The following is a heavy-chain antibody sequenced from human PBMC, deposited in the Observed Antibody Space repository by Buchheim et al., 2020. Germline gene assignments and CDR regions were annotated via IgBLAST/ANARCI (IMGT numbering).Heavy chain of an antibody. CDR2: ISCSGGST. CDR1: GFTFSSYA. CDR3: AKGIAAGNYYYYMDV. Sequence: EVQLLESGGGLVQPGGSLRLSCAASGFTFSSYAMSWVRQAPGKGLEWVSAISCSGGSTYYADSVKGRFTLSRDNYKHHFYLQMNSLRAEDTAVYYCAKGIAAGNYYYYMDVWGKGTT. J-gene: IGHJ6*03. D-gene: IGHD6-13*01. V-gene: IGHV3-23*01.